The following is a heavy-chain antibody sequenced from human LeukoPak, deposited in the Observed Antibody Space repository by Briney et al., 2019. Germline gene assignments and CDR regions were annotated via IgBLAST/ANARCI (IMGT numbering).Heavy chain of an antibody. CDR2: ISYDGSNK. J-gene: IGHJ4*02. CDR1: GFTFSTYA. D-gene: IGHD6-13*01. CDR3: AKDKEPTWPGIAAAALDY. Sequence: PGGSLRLSRAASGFTFSTYALHWVRQAPGKGLEWVSLISYDGSNKYYADSVKGRFTISRDTSKNTLYLQMNSLRAEDTAVYYCAKDKEPTWPGIAAAALDYWGQGTLVTVSS. V-gene: IGHV3-30-3*01.